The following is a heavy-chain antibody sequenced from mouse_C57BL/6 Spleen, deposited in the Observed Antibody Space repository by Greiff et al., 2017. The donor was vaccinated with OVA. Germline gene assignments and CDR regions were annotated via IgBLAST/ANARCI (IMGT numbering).Heavy chain of an antibody. Sequence: VKLQQSGPELVKPGASVKISCKASGYAFSSSWMNWVQQRPGKGLEWIGRIYPGDGDTNYNGKFKGKATLTADKSSSTAYMQLSSLTSEDSAVYFCASGIYYPFAYWGQGTLVTVSA. D-gene: IGHD2-1*01. V-gene: IGHV1-82*01. CDR2: IYPGDGDT. CDR3: ASGIYYPFAY. J-gene: IGHJ3*01. CDR1: GYAFSSSW.